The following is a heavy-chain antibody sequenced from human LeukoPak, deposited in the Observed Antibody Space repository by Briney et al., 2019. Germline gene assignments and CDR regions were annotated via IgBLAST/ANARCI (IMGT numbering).Heavy chain of an antibody. D-gene: IGHD3-22*01. Sequence: GGSLRLSCAASGFTFSIYAIHWVRQAPGKGLEWVAVISSDGSNKYYADSVKGRFTISRDNSKNTLYLQMDSLRAEDTAVYYCARGNFATCYDSFAYSGGAAYWGQGTLVTVSS. CDR3: ARGNFATCYDSFAYSGGAAY. V-gene: IGHV3-30-3*01. CDR2: ISSDGSNK. J-gene: IGHJ4*02. CDR1: GFTFSIYA.